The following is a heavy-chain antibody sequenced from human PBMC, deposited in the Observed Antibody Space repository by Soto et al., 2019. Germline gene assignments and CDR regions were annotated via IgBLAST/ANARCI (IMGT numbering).Heavy chain of an antibody. Sequence: HPGGSLRLSCAASGFTFSSYAMSWVRQAPGKGLEWVSAISGSGGSTYYADSVKGRFTISRDNSKNTLYLQMNSLRAEDTAVYYCAKFPDSSGYYFSDYWGQGTLVTVSS. V-gene: IGHV3-23*01. CDR2: ISGSGGST. J-gene: IGHJ4*02. CDR1: GFTFSSYA. CDR3: AKFPDSSGYYFSDY. D-gene: IGHD3-22*01.